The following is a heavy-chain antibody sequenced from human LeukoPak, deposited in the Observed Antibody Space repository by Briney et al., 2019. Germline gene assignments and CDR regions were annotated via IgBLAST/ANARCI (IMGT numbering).Heavy chain of an antibody. J-gene: IGHJ3*02. Sequence: GESLKISCKGSGYSFTSYWIGWVRQMPGKGLEWMGIIYPGDSDTRYSPSFQGQVTISADKSISTAYLQWSSLKASDTAMYYCARPHSGWYLNYGAFDIWGQGTMVTVSS. CDR1: GYSFTSYW. D-gene: IGHD6-19*01. V-gene: IGHV5-51*01. CDR2: IYPGDSDT. CDR3: ARPHSGWYLNYGAFDI.